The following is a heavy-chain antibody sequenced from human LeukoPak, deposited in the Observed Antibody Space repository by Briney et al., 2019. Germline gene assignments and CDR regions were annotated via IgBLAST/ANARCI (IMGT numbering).Heavy chain of an antibody. CDR2: IYYSGST. CDR1: GGSISSGDYY. J-gene: IGHJ5*02. CDR3: ARVPVVVHNWFDP. D-gene: IGHD3-22*01. Sequence: PSETLSLTCTVSGGSISSGDYYWSWIRQPPGKGLEWIGYIYYSGSTYYNPSLKSRVTMSVDTSKNQFSLKLSSVTAADTAVYYCARVPVVVHNWFDPWGQGTLVTVSS. V-gene: IGHV4-30-4*08.